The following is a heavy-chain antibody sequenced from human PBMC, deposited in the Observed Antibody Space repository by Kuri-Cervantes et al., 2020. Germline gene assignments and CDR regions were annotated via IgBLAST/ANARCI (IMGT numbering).Heavy chain of an antibody. CDR3: IRMYGDYMDGWFDP. D-gene: IGHD4-17*01. V-gene: IGHV3-9*01. CDR1: GFSFDDYA. CDR2: VSLNSDTI. Sequence: SLKISCAASGFSFDDYAMHWVRQTPGKGLEGVAGVSLNSDTIGYAASVKGRFTVSRDNARNSLYLQMYSLRGEDTALYYCIRMYGDYMDGWFDPWGQGTLVTVSS. J-gene: IGHJ5*02.